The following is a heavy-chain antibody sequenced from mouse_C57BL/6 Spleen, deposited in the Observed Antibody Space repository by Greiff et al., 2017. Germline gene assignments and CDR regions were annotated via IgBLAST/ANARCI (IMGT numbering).Heavy chain of an antibody. J-gene: IGHJ1*03. CDR1: GYTFTDYY. CDR2: IFPGSGST. Sequence: VQLQQSGPELVKPGASVKISCKASGYTFTDYYINWVKQRPGQGLEWIGWIFPGSGSTYYNEKFKGKATLTVDKSSSTAYMLLSSLTSEDSAVYFCARRGYYGSSLYWYFDVWGTGTTVTVSS. CDR3: ARRGYYGSSLYWYFDV. V-gene: IGHV1-75*01. D-gene: IGHD1-1*01.